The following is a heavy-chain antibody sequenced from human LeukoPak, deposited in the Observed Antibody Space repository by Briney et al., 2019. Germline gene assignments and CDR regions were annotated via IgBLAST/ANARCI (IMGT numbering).Heavy chain of an antibody. CDR2: INPSGGST. CDR3: ARDNGPWSNYGSGSYFPFDY. V-gene: IGHV1-46*01. Sequence: GASVKVSCKASGYTFTSYYMHWVRQAPGRGLEWMGIINPSGGSTSYAQKFQGRVTMTRDTSTSTVYMELSSLRSEDTAVYYCARDNGPWSNYGSGSYFPFDYWGQGTLVTVSS. J-gene: IGHJ4*02. CDR1: GYTFTSYY. D-gene: IGHD3-10*01.